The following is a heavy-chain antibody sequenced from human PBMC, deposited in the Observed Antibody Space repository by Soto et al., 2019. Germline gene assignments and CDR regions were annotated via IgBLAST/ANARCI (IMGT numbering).Heavy chain of an antibody. CDR3: ARDRRSIAPRSLHY. J-gene: IGHJ4*02. CDR2: TYYRSKWHN. V-gene: IGHV6-1*01. CDR1: GDSVSSNNNG. D-gene: IGHD6-6*01. Sequence: SPTLSLTCAISGDSVSSNNNGWNWIRQSPSRGLEWLGRTYYRSKWHNDYAISVRSRITINPDTSKNQFSLQLNSVTPEDTAVYYCARDRRSIAPRSLHYSGQGTLVTV.